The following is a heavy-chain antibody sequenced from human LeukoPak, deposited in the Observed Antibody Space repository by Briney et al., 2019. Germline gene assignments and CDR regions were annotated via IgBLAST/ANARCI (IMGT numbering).Heavy chain of an antibody. Sequence: PSETLSLTCTVSGGSISSSSYYWGWIRQPPGKGLEWIGSIYYSGSTYYNPSLKSRVTISVDTSKNQFSLKLSSVTAADTAVYYCARHGCSSTSCYRGWFDPWGQGTLSPSPQ. CDR1: GGSISSSSYY. D-gene: IGHD2-2*01. CDR2: IYYSGST. V-gene: IGHV4-39*01. J-gene: IGHJ5*02. CDR3: ARHGCSSTSCYRGWFDP.